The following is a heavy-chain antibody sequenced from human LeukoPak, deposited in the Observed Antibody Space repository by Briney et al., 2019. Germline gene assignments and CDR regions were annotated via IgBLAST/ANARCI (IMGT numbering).Heavy chain of an antibody. CDR1: GGTFSSYA. CDR2: IIPIFGTA. CDR3: AGYDYVWGSYRHTPIFDY. V-gene: IGHV1-69*13. J-gene: IGHJ4*02. Sequence: WASVKVSCKASGGTFSSYAISWVRQAPGQGLEWMGGIIPIFGTANYAQKFQGRVTITADESTSTAYMELSSLRSEDTAVYYCAGYDYVWGSYRHTPIFDYWGQGTLVTVSS. D-gene: IGHD3-16*02.